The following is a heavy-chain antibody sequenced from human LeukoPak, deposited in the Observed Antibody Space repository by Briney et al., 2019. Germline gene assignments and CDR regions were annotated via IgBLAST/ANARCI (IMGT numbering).Heavy chain of an antibody. CDR3: ARDPRAYYMDV. V-gene: IGHV3-74*01. CDR2: INTDGSST. Sequence: GGSLRLSCAASGFTFSSYWMHWVRQAPGKGLVWVSRINTDGSSTSYADSVKGRFTISRDNAKNTLYLQMNSLRAEDTAVYYCARDPRAYYMDVWGKGTTVTVSS. CDR1: GFTFSSYW. J-gene: IGHJ6*03.